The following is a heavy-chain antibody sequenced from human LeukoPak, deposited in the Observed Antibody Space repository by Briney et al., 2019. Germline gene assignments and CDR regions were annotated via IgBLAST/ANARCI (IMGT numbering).Heavy chain of an antibody. CDR2: IYYSGST. CDR1: GVSISSSSYY. Sequence: SETLSLTCTVSGVSISSSSYYWGWIRQPPGKGLEWIGSIYYSGSTYYNPSLKSRVTISVDTSKNQFSLKLSSVTAADTAVYYCARGFYGSGSYYDGHNWFDPWGQGTLVTVSS. J-gene: IGHJ5*02. V-gene: IGHV4-39*01. D-gene: IGHD3-10*01. CDR3: ARGFYGSGSYYDGHNWFDP.